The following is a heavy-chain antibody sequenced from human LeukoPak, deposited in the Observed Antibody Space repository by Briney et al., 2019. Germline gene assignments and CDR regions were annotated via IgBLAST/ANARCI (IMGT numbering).Heavy chain of an antibody. V-gene: IGHV4-34*01. CDR2: INHSGST. J-gene: IGHJ6*03. CDR1: GGSFSGYY. CDR3: ARGHWDIVVVPAGYYYYMDV. Sequence: SETLSLTCVVYGGSFSGYYWSWIRQPPGKGLEWTGEINHSGSTNYNPSLKSRVTISVDTSKNQFSLKLSSVTAADTAVYYCARGHWDIVVVPAGYYYYMDVWGKGTTVIVSS. D-gene: IGHD2-2*01.